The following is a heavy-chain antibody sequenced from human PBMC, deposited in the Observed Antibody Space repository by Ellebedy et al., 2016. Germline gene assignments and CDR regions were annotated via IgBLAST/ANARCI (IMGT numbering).Heavy chain of an antibody. D-gene: IGHD3-16*01. V-gene: IGHV3-72*01. CDR1: GFTFSDHF. J-gene: IGHJ4*02. CDR3: VRDYAGSGDY. Sequence: GGSLRLSXAASGFTFSDHFMDWFRQAPGKGLEWVGRIRNKPSSYSTEYAASVKGRFIVSRDDSKNSLYLQMSNLNADDTAVYYCVRDYAGSGDYWGQGTPVTVSS. CDR2: IRNKPSSYST.